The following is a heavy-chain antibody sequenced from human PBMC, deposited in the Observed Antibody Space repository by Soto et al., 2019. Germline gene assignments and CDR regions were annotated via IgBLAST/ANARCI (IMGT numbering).Heavy chain of an antibody. D-gene: IGHD2-15*01. CDR1: GFTFSSYG. V-gene: IGHV3-30*18. J-gene: IGHJ4*02. CDR2: ISYDGSNK. Sequence: QVQLVESGGGVVQPGRSLRLSCAASGFTFSSYGMHWVRQAPGKGLEWVAVISYDGSNKYYADSVKGRFTISRDNSKNTLYLQMNSLRAEDTAVYYCAKEAEDIVVVVAANPDAHYFDYWGQGTLVTVSS. CDR3: AKEAEDIVVVVAANPDAHYFDY.